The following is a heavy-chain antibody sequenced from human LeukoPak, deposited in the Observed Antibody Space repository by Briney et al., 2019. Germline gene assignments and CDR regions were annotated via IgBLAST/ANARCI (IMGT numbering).Heavy chain of an antibody. CDR1: GFTFDDYG. CDR3: ARMGCSGGSCYGPGYYYGMDV. Sequence: PGGSLRLSCAVSGFTFDDYGMSWVRQAPGKGLEWVSGINWNGGSTGYADSVKGRFTISRDNAKNSLYLQMNSLRAEDTALYHCARMGCSGGSCYGPGYYYGMDVWGQGTTVTVSS. J-gene: IGHJ6*02. CDR2: INWNGGST. D-gene: IGHD2-15*01. V-gene: IGHV3-20*01.